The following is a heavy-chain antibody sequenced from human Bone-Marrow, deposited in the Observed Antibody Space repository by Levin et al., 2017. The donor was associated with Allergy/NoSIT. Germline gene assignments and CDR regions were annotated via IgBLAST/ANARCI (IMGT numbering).Heavy chain of an antibody. V-gene: IGHV1-58*01. D-gene: IGHD2-15*01. J-gene: IGHJ6*02. Sequence: KISCKASGFTFTSSAVQWVRQARGQRLEWIGWIVVGSGNTNFAQKFQERVTITRDMSTSTAYMELSSLRSEDTPVYYCAAPSIGYCSGGSCYYYYYGMDVWGQGTTVTVSS. CDR3: AAPSIGYCSGGSCYYYYYGMDV. CDR1: GFTFTSSA. CDR2: IVVGSGNT.